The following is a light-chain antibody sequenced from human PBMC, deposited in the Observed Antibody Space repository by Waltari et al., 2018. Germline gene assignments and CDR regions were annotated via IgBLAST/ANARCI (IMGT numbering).Light chain of an antibody. CDR2: YDS. CDR3: QVWHPDIDPGV. Sequence: SYVLTQPPSASVAPGATARITCGGKNIGSYSVHWYQHNQRQAPVLVIFYDSDRPSGIPARFSGSNSGNTATLTITSVEAGDEARYYCQVWHPDIDPGVFGTGTEVTVL. J-gene: IGLJ1*01. V-gene: IGLV3-21*04. CDR1: NIGSYS.